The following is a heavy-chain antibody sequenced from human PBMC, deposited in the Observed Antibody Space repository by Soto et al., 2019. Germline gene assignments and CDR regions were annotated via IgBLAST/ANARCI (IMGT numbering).Heavy chain of an antibody. CDR1: GFTFSSYS. CDR2: ISSSSSYI. CDR3: ALPPMIVEPPHY. J-gene: IGHJ4*02. D-gene: IGHD3-22*01. V-gene: IGHV3-21*01. Sequence: GGSLRLSCAASGFTFSSYSMNWVRQAPGKGLEWVSSISSSSSYIYYADSVKGRFTISRDNAKNSLYLQMNSLRAEDTAVYYCALPPMIVEPPHYWGQGTLVTSPQ.